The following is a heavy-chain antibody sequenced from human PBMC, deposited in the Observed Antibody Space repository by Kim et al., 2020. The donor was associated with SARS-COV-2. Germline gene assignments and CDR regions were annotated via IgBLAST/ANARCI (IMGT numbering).Heavy chain of an antibody. V-gene: IGHV3-30*04. CDR3: ARDRRITMVRGVNQGVTGWYDT. J-gene: IGHJ5*02. D-gene: IGHD3-10*01. CDR2: ISYDGSNK. CDR1: GFTFSSYA. Sequence: GGSLRLSCAASGFTFSSYAMHWVRQAPGKGLEWVAVISYDGSNKYYADSVKGRFTISRDNSKNTLYLQMNSLRAEDTAVYYCARDRRITMVRGVNQGVTGWYDTWGQGTLVTVSS.